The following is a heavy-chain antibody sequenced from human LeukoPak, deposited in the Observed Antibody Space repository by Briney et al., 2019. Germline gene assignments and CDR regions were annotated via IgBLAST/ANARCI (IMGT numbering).Heavy chain of an antibody. Sequence: PGGSLRLSCAASGIIFSNYAMHWVRQGPGKGLECISTISSDGGSRYYANSVKGRFTISRDNSKNTLYLQMGSLRAEDMAVYYCARGRQGAKTRYFDLWGRGTRVTVSS. CDR3: ARGRQGAKTRYFDL. V-gene: IGHV3-64*01. D-gene: IGHD1-26*01. J-gene: IGHJ2*01. CDR1: GIIFSNYA. CDR2: ISSDGGSR.